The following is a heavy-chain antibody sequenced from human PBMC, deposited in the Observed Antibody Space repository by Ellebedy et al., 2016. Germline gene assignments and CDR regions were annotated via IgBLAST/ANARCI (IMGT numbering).Heavy chain of an antibody. D-gene: IGHD3-22*01. CDR1: GDSVSSNSAA. V-gene: IGHV6-1*01. Sequence: SQTPSLTCAIPGDSVSSNSAAWNWIRQSPSRGLEWLGRTYYRSKWYNDYAVSVKSRITINPDTSKNQFSLQLNSVTPEDTAVYYCASSPGDRSAVGMDVWGQGTTVTVSS. CDR3: ASSPGDRSAVGMDV. J-gene: IGHJ6*02. CDR2: TYYRSKWYN.